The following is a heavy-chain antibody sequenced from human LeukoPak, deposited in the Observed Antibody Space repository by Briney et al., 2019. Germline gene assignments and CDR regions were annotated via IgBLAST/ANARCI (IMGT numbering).Heavy chain of an antibody. J-gene: IGHJ5*02. CDR3: ARETVPSTYYDFWSGSYWFDP. CDR1: GGSISSYY. D-gene: IGHD3-3*01. CDR2: IYYSGST. V-gene: IGHV4-59*01. Sequence: SETLSLTCTVSGGSISSYYWSWIRRPPGKGLEWIGYIYYSGSTNYNPSLKSRVTISVDTSKNQFSLKLSSVTAADTAVYYCARETVPSTYYDFWSGSYWFDPWGQGTLVTVSS.